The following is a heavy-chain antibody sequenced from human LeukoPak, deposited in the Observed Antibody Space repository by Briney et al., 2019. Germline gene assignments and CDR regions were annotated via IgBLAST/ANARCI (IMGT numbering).Heavy chain of an antibody. Sequence: QSGGSLRLSCAASGFTFSSYAMSWVRQAPGKGLEWLSVIPFDGSNKYYADSVKGRFTISRDNSKSMLYLQMDSLRAEDTAVYYCAKNVLYTTVTPSFDPWGQGTLVTVLS. CDR3: AKNVLYTTVTPSFDP. D-gene: IGHD4-17*01. J-gene: IGHJ5*02. CDR1: GFTFSSYA. CDR2: IPFDGSNK. V-gene: IGHV3-30*18.